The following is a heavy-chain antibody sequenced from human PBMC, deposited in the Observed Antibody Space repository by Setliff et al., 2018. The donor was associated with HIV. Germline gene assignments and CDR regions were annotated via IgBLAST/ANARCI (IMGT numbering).Heavy chain of an antibody. CDR2: VSHSGIT. V-gene: IGHV4-39*01. CDR3: ARHYYGSGSYYNPPPYYYYYMDV. CDR1: GGSIPSNIYY. J-gene: IGHJ6*03. D-gene: IGHD3-10*01. Sequence: SETLSLTCTVSGGSIPSNIYYWGWIRQAPGKGLEWIGSVSHSGITFYNPSLKSRVTISVDTSENQFSLNLKSVTAADTAVYYCARHYYGSGSYYNPPPYYYYYMDVWGKGTTVTVSS.